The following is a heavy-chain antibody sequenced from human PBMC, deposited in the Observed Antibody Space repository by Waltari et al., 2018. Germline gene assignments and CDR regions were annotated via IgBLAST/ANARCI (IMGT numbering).Heavy chain of an antibody. D-gene: IGHD3-16*01. CDR3: TADLPGGLSDYFDY. CDR1: GLTFIDAW. J-gene: IGHJ4*02. Sequence: EVQLVESGGGLVKPGGSLRLCCTASGLTFIDAWRSWVRQAPGKGLEWVGRVKSERAGGTTDYAAPVKGRFTISRDRSKNTLYLEMNSLTVEDTAVYYCTADLPGGLSDYFDYWGQGTLVTVSS. CDR2: VKSERAGGTT. V-gene: IGHV3-15*01.